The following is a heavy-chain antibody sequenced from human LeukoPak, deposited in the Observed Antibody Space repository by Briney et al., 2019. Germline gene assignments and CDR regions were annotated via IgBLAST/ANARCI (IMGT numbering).Heavy chain of an antibody. J-gene: IGHJ4*02. CDR3: ASSGSYYYFDY. CDR2: IYYSGST. Sequence: SETLSLTCTVSGGSVSSSSYYWSWIRQPPGKGLEWIGYIYYSGSTNYNPSLKSRVTISVDTSKNQFSLKLSSVTAADTAVYYCASSGSYYYFDYWGQGTLVTVSS. CDR1: GGSVSSSSYY. D-gene: IGHD1-26*01. V-gene: IGHV4-61*01.